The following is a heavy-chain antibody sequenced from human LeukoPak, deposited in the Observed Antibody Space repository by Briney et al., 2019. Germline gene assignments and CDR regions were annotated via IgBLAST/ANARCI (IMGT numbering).Heavy chain of an antibody. CDR1: GGSISNYY. V-gene: IGHV4-59*01. J-gene: IGHJ4*02. CDR3: ARRKFSSSTYYFDY. CDR2: IHDSGST. D-gene: IGHD6-13*01. Sequence: PSETLSLTCTVSGGSISNYYWSWIRQPPGKGLEWIGYIHDSGSTNYNPSLKSRVTISIDTSKDQFSLRLSSVTAADTAVYYCARRKFSSSTYYFDYWGQGTLVTVSS.